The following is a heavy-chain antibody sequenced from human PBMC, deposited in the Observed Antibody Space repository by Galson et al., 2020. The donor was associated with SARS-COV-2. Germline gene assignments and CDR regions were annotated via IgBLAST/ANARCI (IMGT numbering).Heavy chain of an antibody. Sequence: ASVKVSCKVSGYTITELSMHWVRQAPGKGLEWMGGFDPEDGETIYAQKFQGRVTMTEDTSTDTAYMELSSLRSEDTAVYYCATAPSIRGVITSYYYYYGMDVWGQGTTVTVSS. CDR3: ATAPSIRGVITSYYYYYGMDV. V-gene: IGHV1-24*01. CDR2: FDPEDGET. D-gene: IGHD3-10*01. CDR1: GYTITELS. J-gene: IGHJ6*02.